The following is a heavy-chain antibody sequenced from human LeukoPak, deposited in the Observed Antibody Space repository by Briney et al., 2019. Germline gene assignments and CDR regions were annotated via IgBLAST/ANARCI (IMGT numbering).Heavy chain of an antibody. D-gene: IGHD3-10*01. CDR2: IKKDGSEK. CDR3: ARDNYYGWDY. J-gene: IGHJ4*02. CDR1: GFSFSRHW. V-gene: IGHV3-7*05. Sequence: GGSLRLSCAASGFSFSRHWMNWVRQAPGKGLEWVAYIKKDGSEKYYVDSVKGRFTISRDNAKNSLYLQMNSLRAEDTAVYYCARDNYYGWDYWGQGTLVTVFS.